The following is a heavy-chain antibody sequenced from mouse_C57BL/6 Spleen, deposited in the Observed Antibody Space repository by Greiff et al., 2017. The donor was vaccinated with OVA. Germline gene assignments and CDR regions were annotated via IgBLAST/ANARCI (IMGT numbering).Heavy chain of an antibody. CDR3: TREGTTVGDFDV. V-gene: IGHV1-15*01. CDR2: IDPETGGT. Sequence: QVQLQQSGAELVRPGASVTLSCKASGYTFTDYEMHWVKQTPVHGLEWIGFIDPETGGTAYNQKFKGKAILTADKSSSTAYMELRSLTSEDSAVYYCTREGTTVGDFDVWGTGTTVTVSS. CDR1: GYTFTDYE. J-gene: IGHJ1*03. D-gene: IGHD1-1*01.